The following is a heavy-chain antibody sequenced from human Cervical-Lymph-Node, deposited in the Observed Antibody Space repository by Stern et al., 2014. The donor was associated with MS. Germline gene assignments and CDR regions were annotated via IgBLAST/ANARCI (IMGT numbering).Heavy chain of an antibody. D-gene: IGHD3-22*01. CDR1: GYTFTSYY. Sequence: QVQLVQSGAEVKKPGASVKVSCKVSGYTFTSYYLHWVRQPPGQGLEWMGIIHPSGGSTSYAQKFQGRVTMTRDASTSTGCMELSSLRSEDAAVYYCARGGRLDYGSSGHDAFDIWGQGTMVTVSS. CDR3: ARGGRLDYGSSGHDAFDI. CDR2: IHPSGGST. V-gene: IGHV1-46*01. J-gene: IGHJ3*02.